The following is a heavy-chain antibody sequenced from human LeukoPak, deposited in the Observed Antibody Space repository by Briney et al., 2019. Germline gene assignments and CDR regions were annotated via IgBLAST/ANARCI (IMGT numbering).Heavy chain of an antibody. V-gene: IGHV3-7*01. CDR1: GFTFSSYW. Sequence: GGSLRLSCAASGFTFSSYWMSWVRQAPGKGLEWVANIKQDGSEQYPVDSLRGRFTISRDNARNSLFLQMNNLRVEDTAVYYCASQHYARFDPWGQGTLVTVSS. CDR3: ASQHYARFDP. D-gene: IGHD3-16*01. J-gene: IGHJ5*02. CDR2: IKQDGSEQ.